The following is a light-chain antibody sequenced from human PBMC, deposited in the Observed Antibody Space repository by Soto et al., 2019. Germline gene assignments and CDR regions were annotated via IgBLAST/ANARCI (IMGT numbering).Light chain of an antibody. CDR1: RSNIGAGSH. J-gene: IGLJ2*01. Sequence: QSVLTQPPSVSGAPGQRVTISCTGSRSNIGAGSHVHWYQHLPGTAPKLLIYDNTNRPSGVPDRFSGSKSDTSASLAITGLQAEDEADYYCQSYDNSLRAVLFGGGTKLTVL. V-gene: IGLV1-40*01. CDR2: DNT. CDR3: QSYDNSLRAVL.